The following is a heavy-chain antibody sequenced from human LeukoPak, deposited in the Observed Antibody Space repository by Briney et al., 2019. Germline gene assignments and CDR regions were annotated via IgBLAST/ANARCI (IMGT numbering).Heavy chain of an antibody. D-gene: IGHD3-22*01. V-gene: IGHV4-4*07. CDR3: ARSRHSEYHYDAGGYPLNWFDS. CDR1: GVSIISHY. CDR2: IYSSGST. Sequence: PSETLSLTCSVSGVSIISHYWTWIRQPAGKGLEWIGRIYSSGSTNYSPSLKSRVTMSVDTSKNQFSLKLTSVTAADTAVYYCARSRHSEYHYDAGGYPLNWFDSWGQGTQVTVSA. J-gene: IGHJ5*01.